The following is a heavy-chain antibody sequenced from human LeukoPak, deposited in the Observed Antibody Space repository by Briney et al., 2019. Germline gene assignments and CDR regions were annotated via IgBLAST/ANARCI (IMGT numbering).Heavy chain of an antibody. CDR1: GYTFTSYG. CDR3: ARASASTVTSP. J-gene: IGHJ5*02. CDR2: ISTYNGNT. V-gene: IGHV1-18*01. Sequence: ASVKVSCKASGYTFTSYGISWVRQAPGQGLEWRGWISTYNGNTNYAQKLQGRVTMTTDTSTNIAYMELRSPRSDDTAVYYCARASASTVTSPWGQGTLVTVSS. D-gene: IGHD4-17*01.